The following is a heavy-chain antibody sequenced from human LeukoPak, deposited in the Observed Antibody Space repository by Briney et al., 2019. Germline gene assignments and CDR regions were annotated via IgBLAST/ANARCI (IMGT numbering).Heavy chain of an antibody. J-gene: IGHJ6*03. CDR1: GYTFTGYY. V-gene: IGHV1-2*02. D-gene: IGHD6-13*01. Sequence: ASVKVSCKASGYTFTGYYMHWVRQAPGQGLEWMGWINPNSGGTNYAQKFQGRVTMTTDTSTSTAYMELRSLRSDDTAVYYCARDPGSEQPRGNYMDVWGKGTTVTVSS. CDR3: ARDPGSEQPRGNYMDV. CDR2: INPNSGGT.